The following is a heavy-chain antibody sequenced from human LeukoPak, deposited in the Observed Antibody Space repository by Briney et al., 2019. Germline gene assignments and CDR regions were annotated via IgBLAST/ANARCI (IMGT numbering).Heavy chain of an antibody. CDR1: GFTFDDYA. J-gene: IGHJ4*02. Sequence: GGSLRLSCAASGFTFDDYAMHWVRQGPGKSLEWVSLINENGDIAYYGDSVRGRFTVSRDNAKNSLYLQMNSLTTEDTALYYCAKARWEPDFDYWGQGTLVTVSS. CDR3: AKARWEPDFDY. CDR2: INENGDIA. V-gene: IGHV3-43*02. D-gene: IGHD1-26*01.